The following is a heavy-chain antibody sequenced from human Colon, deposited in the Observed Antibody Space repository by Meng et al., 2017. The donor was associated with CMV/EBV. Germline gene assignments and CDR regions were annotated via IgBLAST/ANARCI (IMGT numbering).Heavy chain of an antibody. Sequence: GGSLRLSCAASGFTFGDYTMHWVRQAPGKGLEWVSLISWDGGSTYYADSVKGRFTISRDNSKNSLYLQMNSLRTEDTALYYCAKDIRGRDGYNYPAEYFKHWGQGTLVTVSS. D-gene: IGHD5-24*01. V-gene: IGHV3-43*01. CDR2: ISWDGGST. CDR1: GFTFGDYT. J-gene: IGHJ1*01. CDR3: AKDIRGRDGYNYPAEYFKH.